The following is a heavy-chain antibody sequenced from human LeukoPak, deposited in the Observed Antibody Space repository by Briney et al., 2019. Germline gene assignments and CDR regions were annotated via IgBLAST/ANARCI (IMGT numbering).Heavy chain of an antibody. CDR1: GINFKSYK. CDR2: ILYDGSNR. CDR3: ARQRSLGYFDY. V-gene: IGHV3-30-3*01. J-gene: IGHJ4*02. Sequence: GSPRLSCATSGINFKSYKLHWVRQASGQGLEWVAVILYDGSNRYYADSAKGRFTISRDNSKNTLSLQMNSLRTEDTAVYYCARQRSLGYFDYWGQGTLVTVSS. D-gene: IGHD3-16*01.